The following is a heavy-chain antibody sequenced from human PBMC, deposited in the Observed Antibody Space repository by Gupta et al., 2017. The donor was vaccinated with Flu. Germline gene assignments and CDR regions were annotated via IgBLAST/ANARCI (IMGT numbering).Heavy chain of an antibody. CDR1: GDFLVSSDYY. J-gene: IGHJ4*02. CDR3: ARSGDYFDS. D-gene: IGHD4-17*01. V-gene: IGHV4-39*01. CDR2: VYYVGST. Sequence: QLQLQESGPGLVKPSWTLSLTCTVSGDFLVSSDYYWSWIRQPPGKGLVFIWSVYYVGSTYYNLFLESRVTISIDTSKNQFSLKLISVTAADTALYYCARSGDYFDSWGQGALVTVSS.